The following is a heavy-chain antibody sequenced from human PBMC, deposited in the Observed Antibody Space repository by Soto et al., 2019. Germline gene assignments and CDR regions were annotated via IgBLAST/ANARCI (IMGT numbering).Heavy chain of an antibody. J-gene: IGHJ4*02. Sequence: EVQLLESGGGLVQPGGSLRLSCAASGFTFNNYAMTWVRQAPGKGLEWVSAISGGGDTTSYADSVKGRFTVSRDGSKNTPFLQMSSLRAEDTALFYCAEGRGGSGSLTPRVDFWGQGTLVTVSS. D-gene: IGHD3-10*01. CDR1: GFTFNNYA. V-gene: IGHV3-23*01. CDR2: ISGGGDTT. CDR3: AEGRGGSGSLTPRVDF.